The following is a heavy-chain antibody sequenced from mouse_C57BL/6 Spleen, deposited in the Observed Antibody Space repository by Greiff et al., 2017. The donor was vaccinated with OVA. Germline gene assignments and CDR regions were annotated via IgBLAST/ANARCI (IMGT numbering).Heavy chain of an antibody. CDR1: GYTFTSYW. Sequence: QVQLQQPGAELVRPGTSVKLSCKASGYTFTSYWMHWVKQRPGQGLEWIGVIDPSDSYTNYNQKFKGKATLTVDTSSSTAYMQLSSLTSEDSAVYYCARFPFHYYGSSLWYFDVWGTGTTVTVSS. D-gene: IGHD1-1*01. CDR3: ARFPFHYYGSSLWYFDV. J-gene: IGHJ1*03. CDR2: IDPSDSYT. V-gene: IGHV1-59*01.